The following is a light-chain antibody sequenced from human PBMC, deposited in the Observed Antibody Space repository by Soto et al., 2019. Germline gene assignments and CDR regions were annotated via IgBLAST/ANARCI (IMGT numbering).Light chain of an antibody. Sequence: DIVMTQSRDSLAVSLGERATINCKSSQNILYKSKNKNYLAWYPQKPGQPPKXXSYWASTRESGVPDRFSGSGSGTDFTLTINGLQAADVAVYFCQQYHTTPFTFGPGTKVDIK. CDR1: QNILYKSKNKNY. CDR3: QQYHTTPFT. V-gene: IGKV4-1*01. CDR2: WAS. J-gene: IGKJ3*01.